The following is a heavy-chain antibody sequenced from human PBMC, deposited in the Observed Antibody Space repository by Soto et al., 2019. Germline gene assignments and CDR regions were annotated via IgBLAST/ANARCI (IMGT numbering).Heavy chain of an antibody. CDR1: GYSFTTYW. CDR2: IYPGDHKT. CDR3: ARHGVYGGEWSGLDV. V-gene: IGHV5-51*01. J-gene: IGHJ6*02. D-gene: IGHD2-8*01. Sequence: GESLKISCEGSGYSFTTYWIGWVRQMPGIGLESMGIIYPGDHKTKYSPPFQGQVTISVDKSISTAYLQWTSLMASDTAIYYCARHGVYGGEWSGLDVWGQGTTVTFSS.